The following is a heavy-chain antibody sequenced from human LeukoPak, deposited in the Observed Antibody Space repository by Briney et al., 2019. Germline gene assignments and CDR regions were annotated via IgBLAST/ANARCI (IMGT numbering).Heavy chain of an antibody. CDR3: ARGRGSFDY. Sequence: GGSLRLSCAASGFTVSSNYMNWVRQAPGKGLEWVSVIYSDGTTYHADSVKGRFTISRDNAKNSLYLQMNSLRAEDTAVYYCARGRGSFDYWGQGTLVTVSS. CDR2: IYSDGTT. CDR1: GFTVSSNY. J-gene: IGHJ4*02. D-gene: IGHD3-10*01. V-gene: IGHV3-66*01.